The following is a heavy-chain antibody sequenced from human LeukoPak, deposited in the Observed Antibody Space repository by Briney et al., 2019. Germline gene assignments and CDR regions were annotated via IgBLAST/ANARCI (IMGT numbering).Heavy chain of an antibody. CDR3: ARALVPAAPSDY. J-gene: IGHJ4*02. D-gene: IGHD2-2*01. CDR2: ISYDGSNK. Sequence: GGSLRLSCAASGFTFSSYAMHWVRQAPGKGLEWVAVISYDGSNKYYADSVEGRFTISRDNSKNTLYLQMNSLRAEDTAVYYCARALVPAAPSDYWGQGTLVTVSS. V-gene: IGHV3-30-3*01. CDR1: GFTFSSYA.